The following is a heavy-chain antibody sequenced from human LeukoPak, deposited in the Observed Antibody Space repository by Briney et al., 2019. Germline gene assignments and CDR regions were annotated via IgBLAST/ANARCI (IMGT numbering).Heavy chain of an antibody. CDR2: IYYSGST. V-gene: IGHV4-59*01. J-gene: IGHJ3*02. CDR3: AREDSYYYDSSGRGAFDI. D-gene: IGHD3-22*01. CDR1: GGSISSYY. Sequence: SETLSLTCTVSGGSISSYYWSWIRQPPGKGLEWIGYIYYSGSTNYNPSLKSRVTISVDTSKNQFSLKLSSVTAADTAVYYCAREDSYYYDSSGRGAFDIWGQGTMVTVSS.